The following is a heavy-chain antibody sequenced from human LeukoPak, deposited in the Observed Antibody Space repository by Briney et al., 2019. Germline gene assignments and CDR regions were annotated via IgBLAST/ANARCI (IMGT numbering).Heavy chain of an antibody. Sequence: PGGSLRLSCAASGFTFSSYAMSWVRQAPGKGLEWVSAISGSGGSTYYADSVKGRFTISRDNSKNTLYLQMNSLRAEDTAVYYCANWLWFEYYGMDVWGQGTTVTVSS. V-gene: IGHV3-23*01. J-gene: IGHJ6*02. CDR2: ISGSGGST. CDR3: ANWLWFEYYGMDV. D-gene: IGHD5-18*01. CDR1: GFTFSSYA.